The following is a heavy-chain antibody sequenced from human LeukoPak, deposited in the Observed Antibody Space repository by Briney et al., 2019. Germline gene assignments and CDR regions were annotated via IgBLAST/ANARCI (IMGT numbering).Heavy chain of an antibody. D-gene: IGHD5-18*01. CDR1: GFTFSSYW. J-gene: IGHJ4*02. CDR2: IKQDGSEK. CDR3: AREIGPRQLHLWGSAFDY. Sequence: GGSLRLSCAASGFTFSSYWMSWVRQAPGKGLEWVANIKQDGSEKYYVDSVKGRFTISRDNAKNSLYLQMNSLRAEDTAMYYCAREIGPRQLHLWGSAFDYWGQGTLVTVSS. V-gene: IGHV3-7*03.